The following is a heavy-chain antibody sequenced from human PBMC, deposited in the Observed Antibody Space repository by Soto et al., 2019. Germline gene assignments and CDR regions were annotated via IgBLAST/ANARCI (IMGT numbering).Heavy chain of an antibody. CDR3: ARSRITIFGVARGRYFDY. Sequence: ASVKVSCKASGGTFSSYAISWVRQAPGQGLKWMGGIIPIFGTANYAQKFQGRVTITADESTSTAYMELSSLRSEDTAVYYCARSRITIFGVARGRYFDYWGQGTLVTVSS. CDR2: IIPIFGTA. J-gene: IGHJ4*02. V-gene: IGHV1-69*13. CDR1: GGTFSSYA. D-gene: IGHD3-3*01.